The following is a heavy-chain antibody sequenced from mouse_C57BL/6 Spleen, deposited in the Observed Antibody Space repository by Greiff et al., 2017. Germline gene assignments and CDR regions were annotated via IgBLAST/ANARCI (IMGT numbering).Heavy chain of an antibody. J-gene: IGHJ1*03. CDR1: GFSLTSYG. Sequence: QVQLKESGPGLVQPSQSLSITCTVSGFSLTSYGVHWVRQSPGKGLEWLGVIWSGGSTDYNAAFISRLSISKDNSKSQVFFKMNSLQADDTAIYYCARWGSTVVARGYFDVWGTGTTVTVSS. CDR3: ARWGSTVVARGYFDV. CDR2: IWSGGST. D-gene: IGHD1-1*01. V-gene: IGHV2-2*01.